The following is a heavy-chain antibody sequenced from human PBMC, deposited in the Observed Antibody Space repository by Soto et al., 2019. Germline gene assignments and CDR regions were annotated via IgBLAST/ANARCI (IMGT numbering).Heavy chain of an antibody. V-gene: IGHV3-23*01. CDR2: ISGSGGST. CDR3: ARVRDGYKSGLFDY. J-gene: IGHJ4*02. Sequence: GGSLRLSCAASGFTFSSYAMSWVRQAPGKGLEWVSAISGSGGSTYYADSVKGRFTISRDNAKNSLYLQMNSLRDEDTAVYYCARVRDGYKSGLFDYWGQGTLVTVSS. D-gene: IGHD5-12*01. CDR1: GFTFSSYA.